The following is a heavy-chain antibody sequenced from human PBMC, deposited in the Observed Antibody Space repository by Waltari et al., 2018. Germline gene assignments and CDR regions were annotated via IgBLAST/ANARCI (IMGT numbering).Heavy chain of an antibody. CDR3: ARDQGTGGGEIDY. J-gene: IGHJ4*02. CDR2: INGDGSRT. V-gene: IGHV3-74*01. Sequence: EVQLVESGGGLVQPGGSLRLSCAASGFIFDLYWMHWVRQPPGKGLVWVSRINGDGSRTDYADSVRGRFTISRDTAKNTLYLQMNGLRAEDTALYYCARDQGTGGGEIDYWGQGTLVSVSS. CDR1: GFIFDLYW. D-gene: IGHD3-16*01.